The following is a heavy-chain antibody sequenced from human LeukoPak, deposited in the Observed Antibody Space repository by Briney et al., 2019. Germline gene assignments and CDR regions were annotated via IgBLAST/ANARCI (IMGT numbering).Heavy chain of an antibody. J-gene: IGHJ6*02. Sequence: GGSLRLSCAASGFTFSSYWMSWVRQAPGKGLEWVANIKQDGSEKYYVDSVKGRFTISRDNAKNSLYLQMNSLRAEDTAVYYGARSTYYDILTGYYNPRGDYYGMDVWGQGTTVTVSS. CDR2: IKQDGSEK. CDR1: GFTFSSYW. V-gene: IGHV3-7*01. D-gene: IGHD3-9*01. CDR3: ARSTYYDILTGYYNPRGDYYGMDV.